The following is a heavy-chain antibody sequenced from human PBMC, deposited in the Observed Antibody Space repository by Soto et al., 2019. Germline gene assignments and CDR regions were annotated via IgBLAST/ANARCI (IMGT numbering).Heavy chain of an antibody. CDR1: GFTFSDYY. V-gene: IGHV3-11*05. CDR3: ARGRGAAADYFDF. Sequence: QVQLVESVGGLVKPGGSLRLSCAVSGFTFSDYYMTWIRQAPGKGLEWVSYISSSTSHTNYADSVKGLFTISRDNAKNSLFLQMNSLRAEDTAVYYCARGRGAAADYFDFLGQGALVTVSS. CDR2: ISSSTSHT. J-gene: IGHJ4*02. D-gene: IGHD6-13*01.